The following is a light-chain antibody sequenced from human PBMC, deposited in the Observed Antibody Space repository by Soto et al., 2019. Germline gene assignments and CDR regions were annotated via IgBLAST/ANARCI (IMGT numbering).Light chain of an antibody. CDR1: QGISGW. J-gene: IGKJ4*01. CDR3: QQYHTYPLS. V-gene: IGKV1D-16*01. CDR2: AAS. Sequence: DIQMTQSPSSLSASVGDRVSITCRASQGISGWVAWYQQKPGKGPKSLIFAASSLQSGVSSRFSASGSGIDFTLTINSLQPEDSATYYCQQYHTYPLSFGGGTKVEIK.